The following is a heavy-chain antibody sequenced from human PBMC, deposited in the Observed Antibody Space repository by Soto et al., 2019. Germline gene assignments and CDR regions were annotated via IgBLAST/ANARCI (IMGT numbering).Heavy chain of an antibody. V-gene: IGHV3-30*04. CDR1: GFTFSSYA. J-gene: IGHJ3*02. Sequence: QVQLVESGGGVVQPGRSLRLSCAASGFTFSSYAMHWVRQAPGKGLEWVAVISYDGSNKYYADSVKGRFTISRDNSKNTLYLQMNSLRAEDTAVYYCARTPNCSSTSCYVGGSGAFDIWGQGTMVTVSS. CDR2: ISYDGSNK. D-gene: IGHD2-2*01. CDR3: ARTPNCSSTSCYVGGSGAFDI.